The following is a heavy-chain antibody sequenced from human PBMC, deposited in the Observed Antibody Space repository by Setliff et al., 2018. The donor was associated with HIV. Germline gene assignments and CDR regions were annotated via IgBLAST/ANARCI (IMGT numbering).Heavy chain of an antibody. CDR3: ARRAGGGWFDP. CDR1: GGSISSSSYY. D-gene: IGHD1-26*01. V-gene: IGHV4-39*07. Sequence: KPSETLSLTCTVSGGSISSSSYYWGWIRQTPGKGLEWIGSIYYSGSTYYNPSLKSRVTISVDTSKNQFSLKLSSVTAADTAVYYCARRAGGGWFDPWGQGTLVTVSS. J-gene: IGHJ5*02. CDR2: IYYSGST.